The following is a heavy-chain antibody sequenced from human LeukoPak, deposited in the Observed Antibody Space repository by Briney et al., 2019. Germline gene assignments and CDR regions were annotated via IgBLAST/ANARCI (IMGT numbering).Heavy chain of an antibody. CDR2: IYYSRST. J-gene: IGHJ4*02. CDR1: GGSISSYY. D-gene: IGHD4-23*01. V-gene: IGHV4-59*01. CDR3: ARDTGGNSPYYFDY. Sequence: PSETLSLTCTVSGGSISSYYWSWIRQPPAKGLEWIGYIYYSRSTNYNPSPKSRVTISVDTSKNQFSLKVSSGTAADTAVYYCARDTGGNSPYYFDYWGQGTLVTVSS.